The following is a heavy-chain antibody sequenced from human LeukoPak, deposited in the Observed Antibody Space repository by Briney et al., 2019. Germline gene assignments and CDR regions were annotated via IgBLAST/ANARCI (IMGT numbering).Heavy chain of an antibody. Sequence: SETLSLTCTVSGGSISSSSYYWGWIRQPPGEGLEWIGSIYYSGTTYYNPSLGSRVTISLDTSKNQFSLKLTSVTAADTAVYYCARRSTKENGFDFWGQGTLVTVSS. D-gene: IGHD1-1*01. CDR1: GGSISSSSYY. CDR3: ARRSTKENGFDF. CDR2: IYYSGTT. J-gene: IGHJ4*02. V-gene: IGHV4-39*01.